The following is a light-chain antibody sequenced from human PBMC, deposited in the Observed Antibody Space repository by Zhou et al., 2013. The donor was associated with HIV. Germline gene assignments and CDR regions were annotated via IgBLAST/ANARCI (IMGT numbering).Light chain of an antibody. CDR1: LGINTY. CDR2: GAF. CDR3: QQYNSYWT. J-gene: IGKJ1*01. V-gene: IGKV1-27*01. Sequence: DIQMTQSPSSLSAPVGDRVTITCRASLGINTYLAWYQQKPGKVPKLLIYGAFTLETGVPPRFSGSGSGTDFTLTINSLQPEDVATYYCQQYNSYWTFGQGTKVEI.